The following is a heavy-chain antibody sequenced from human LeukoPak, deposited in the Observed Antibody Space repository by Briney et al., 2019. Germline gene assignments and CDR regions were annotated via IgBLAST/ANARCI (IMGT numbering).Heavy chain of an antibody. Sequence: SGPALVKPTQTLTLTCSFSGFSLRTRGMCVSWIRQPPGKALEWLARIDWDDDKHYSTSLKTRLTISKGTSKNQVVLIMTNMDPVDTATYYCARNNNDYVWGSYRGDFDYWGQGTLVTVSS. CDR3: ARNNNDYVWGSYRGDFDY. CDR2: IDWDDDK. J-gene: IGHJ4*02. V-gene: IGHV2-70*11. D-gene: IGHD3-16*02. CDR1: GFSLRTRGMC.